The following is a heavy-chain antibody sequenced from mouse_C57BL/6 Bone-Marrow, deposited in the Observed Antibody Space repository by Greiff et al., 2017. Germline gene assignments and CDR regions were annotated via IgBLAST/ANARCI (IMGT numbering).Heavy chain of an antibody. V-gene: IGHV2-3*01. CDR3: AKLECCGSFFDY. CDR1: GFSLTSYG. J-gene: IGHJ2*01. Sequence: QVQLKESGPGLVAPSQSLSITCTVSGFSLTSYGVRWVRQPPGKGLEWLGVIWRDGSTNYHSALISRLSISKDNSKSHVFLKLNRLQTDDTATYYCAKLECCGSFFDYWGQGTTLTVSS. D-gene: IGHD6-1*01. CDR2: IWRDGST.